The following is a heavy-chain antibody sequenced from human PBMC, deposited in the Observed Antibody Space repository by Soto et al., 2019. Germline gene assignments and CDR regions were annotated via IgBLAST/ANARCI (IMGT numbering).Heavy chain of an antibody. Sequence: QVQLVESGGGVVQPGRSLRLSCAASGFTFSSYGMHWVRQAPGKGLEWVAVISYDGSNKYYADSVKGRFTISRDNSKNTLYLQMNSLRAEDTAVYYCAKDRSTSPMGYYYYGMDVWGQGTTVTVSS. J-gene: IGHJ6*02. CDR2: ISYDGSNK. CDR1: GFTFSSYG. D-gene: IGHD2-2*01. CDR3: AKDRSTSPMGYYYYGMDV. V-gene: IGHV3-30*18.